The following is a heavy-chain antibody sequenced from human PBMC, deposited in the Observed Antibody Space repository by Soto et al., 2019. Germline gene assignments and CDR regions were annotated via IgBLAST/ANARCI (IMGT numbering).Heavy chain of an antibody. CDR2: FIPIFRTL. Sequence: QVQLIQSEAEVKKPGSSVRVSCTASGGIFGSHGFSWVRQAPGPRLEWVGGFIPIFRTLTYTEKFQARVRMAADESTNTAYLDLSSLTSEDTAVYYCVRDRRIYYSDPHDEFGASDYEVWGQGTMVSVSS. V-gene: IGHV1-69*01. J-gene: IGHJ3*01. D-gene: IGHD3-22*01. CDR3: VRDRRIYYSDPHDEFGASDYEV. CDR1: GGIFGSHG.